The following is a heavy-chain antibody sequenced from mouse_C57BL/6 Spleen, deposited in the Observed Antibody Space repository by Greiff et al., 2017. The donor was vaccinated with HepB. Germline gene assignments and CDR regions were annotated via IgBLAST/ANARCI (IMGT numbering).Heavy chain of an antibody. Sequence: VKLMESGPGLVAPSQGLSITCTVSGFSLTSYAISWVRQHPGKGLEWLGVIWTGGGTNYNSAPKSRLGISKDNSKSHVFLKMNSLQTDDTARYYCARGGTMDYWGQGTTLTVSS. D-gene: IGHD1-1*02. CDR2: IWTGGGT. CDR1: GFSLTSYA. J-gene: IGHJ2*01. CDR3: ARGGTMDY. V-gene: IGHV2-9-1*01.